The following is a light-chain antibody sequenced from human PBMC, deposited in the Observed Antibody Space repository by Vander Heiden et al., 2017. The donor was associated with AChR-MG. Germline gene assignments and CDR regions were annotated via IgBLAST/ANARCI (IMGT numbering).Light chain of an antibody. V-gene: IGKV3-20*01. CDR3: QQYGSSPT. J-gene: IGKJ1*01. Sequence: EIVLTQPPGTLSVSAGERATLSCRASQSVGSSYLAWYQQKPGQAPRLLFYGASSRATGIPDRFSGSGSGTDFTLTISRLEPEDFAVYYCQQYGSSPTFGQGTKVEIK. CDR2: GAS. CDR1: QSVGSSY.